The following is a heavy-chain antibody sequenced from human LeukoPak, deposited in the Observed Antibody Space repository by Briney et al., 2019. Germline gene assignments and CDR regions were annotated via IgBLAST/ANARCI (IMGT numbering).Heavy chain of an antibody. CDR3: ARAVKGTIFGVVILHAFDI. D-gene: IGHD3-3*01. V-gene: IGHV1-69*01. CDR2: VIPIFGTA. CDR1: GGTFTSYA. J-gene: IGHJ3*02. Sequence: ASVKVSCKASGGTFTSYAISWVRHAPGQGLEWMGGVIPIFGTANYAQKFQGRVTITAYESTSTAYMELSSLRSEDTAVYYCARAVKGTIFGVVILHAFDIWGQGTMVTVSS.